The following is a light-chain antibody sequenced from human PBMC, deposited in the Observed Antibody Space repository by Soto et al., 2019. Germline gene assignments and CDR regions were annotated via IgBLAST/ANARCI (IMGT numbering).Light chain of an antibody. J-gene: IGLJ3*02. CDR2: EVS. Sequence: QSALTQPASVSGSPGQSITISCTXXXXXVGAYNYVSWYQQHPGTAPTLMIYEVSNRPSGVSDRFSGSRSGNTASLTISGLQAEDESDYYCISYTSSSTWVFGGGTKLTVL. CDR3: ISYTSSSTWV. CDR1: XXXVGAYNY. V-gene: IGLV2-14*01.